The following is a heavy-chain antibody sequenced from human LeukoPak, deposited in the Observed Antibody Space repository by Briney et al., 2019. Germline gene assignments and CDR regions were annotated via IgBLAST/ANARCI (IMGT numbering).Heavy chain of an antibody. D-gene: IGHD6-6*01. V-gene: IGHV1-8*01. CDR3: ARAYSRPPSIAARRVGYYGMDV. J-gene: IGHJ6*02. Sequence: GASVKVSCKASGYTFTSYDINWVRQATGQGLEWMGWMNPNSGNTGYAQKFKGRVTMTRNTSISTAYMELSSLRSEDTAVYYCARAYSRPPSIAARRVGYYGMDVWGQGTTVTVSS. CDR1: GYTFTSYD. CDR2: MNPNSGNT.